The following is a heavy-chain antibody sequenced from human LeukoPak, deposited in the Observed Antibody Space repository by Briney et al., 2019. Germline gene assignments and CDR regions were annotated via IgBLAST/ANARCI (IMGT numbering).Heavy chain of an antibody. CDR2: IYTSGST. CDR3: AREKGMGSVRGVIIPYMDV. V-gene: IGHV4-4*07. D-gene: IGHD3-10*01. CDR1: GGSISSYY. Sequence: SETLSLTCTVSGGSISSYYWSWIRQPAGKGLEWIGRIYTSGSTNYNPSLKSRVTMSVDTSKNQFSLKLSSVTAADTAVYYCAREKGMGSVRGVIIPYMDVWGKGTTVTISS. J-gene: IGHJ6*03.